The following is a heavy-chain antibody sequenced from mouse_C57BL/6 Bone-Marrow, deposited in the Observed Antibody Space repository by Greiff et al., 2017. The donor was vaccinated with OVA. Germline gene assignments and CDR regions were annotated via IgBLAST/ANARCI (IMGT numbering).Heavy chain of an antibody. CDR1: GYTFNSYW. J-gene: IGHJ4*01. D-gene: IGHD1-1*01. V-gene: IGHV1-50*01. Sequence: QVQLQQPGAELVKPGASVKLSCKASGYTFNSYWMQWVKQRPGQGLEWIGEIDPSDSYTNYNQKFKGKATLTVDTSSSTAYMQLSSLTSEDSAVYYCARYYGSSNDYAMDYWGQGTSVTVSS. CDR2: IDPSDSYT. CDR3: ARYYGSSNDYAMDY.